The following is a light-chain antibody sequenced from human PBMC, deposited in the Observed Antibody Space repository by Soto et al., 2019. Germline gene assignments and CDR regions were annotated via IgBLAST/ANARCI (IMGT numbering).Light chain of an antibody. J-gene: IGLJ1*01. CDR3: SSYAGSKGV. CDR1: SSDVGGYNY. V-gene: IGLV2-8*01. CDR2: EVS. Sequence: LTQPPSASGSPGQSVTISCTGTSSDVGGYNYVSWYQQHPGKAPKLMIYEVSKRPSGVPDRFSGSKSGNTASLTVSGLQAEDEADYYCSSYAGSKGVFGTGTKVTVL.